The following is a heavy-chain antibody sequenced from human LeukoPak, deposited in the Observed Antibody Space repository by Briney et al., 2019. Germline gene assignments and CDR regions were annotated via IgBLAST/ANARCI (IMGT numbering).Heavy chain of an antibody. CDR1: GGTISSSNDY. CDR3: ARWPPNLNWFDP. V-gene: IGHV4-39*01. Sequence: SETLSLTCSVFGGTISSSNDYWAWIRQPPGKGLECIGGISYSGLTYYNPSLESRVTLSIDTSNNQFSLKVTSVTAADTAIYYCARWPPNLNWFDPWGQGTLVTVSS. CDR2: ISYSGLT. J-gene: IGHJ5*02.